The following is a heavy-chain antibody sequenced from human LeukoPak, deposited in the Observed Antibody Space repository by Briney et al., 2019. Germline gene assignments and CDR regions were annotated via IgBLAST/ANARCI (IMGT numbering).Heavy chain of an antibody. Sequence: ASVKVSCKASGYTFTSYAMKWVRQAPGQGLEWMGWINTNTGNPTYAQGFTGRFVFSLDISVNTAYLQISSLKAEDSAVYYCARDLTHVAVAGPDDAFEIWGQGTMVTVSS. D-gene: IGHD6-19*01. CDR3: ARDLTHVAVAGPDDAFEI. J-gene: IGHJ3*02. CDR2: INTNTGNP. CDR1: GYTFTSYA. V-gene: IGHV7-4-1*02.